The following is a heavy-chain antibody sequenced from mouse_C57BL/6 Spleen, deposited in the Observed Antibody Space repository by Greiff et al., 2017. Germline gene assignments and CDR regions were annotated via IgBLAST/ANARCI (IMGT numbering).Heavy chain of an antibody. Sequence: QVHVKQPGAELVMPGASVKLSCKASGYTFTSYWMHWVKQRPGQGLEWIGEIDPSDSYTNYNQKFKGKSTLTVDKSSSTAYMQLSSLTSEDSAVYYCARGEYARAMDYWGQGTSVTVSS. D-gene: IGHD2-10*02. CDR2: IDPSDSYT. CDR1: GYTFTSYW. V-gene: IGHV1-69*01. CDR3: ARGEYARAMDY. J-gene: IGHJ4*01.